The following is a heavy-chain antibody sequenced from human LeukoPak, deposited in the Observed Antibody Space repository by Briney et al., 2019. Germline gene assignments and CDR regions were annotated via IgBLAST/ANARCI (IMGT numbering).Heavy chain of an antibody. D-gene: IGHD2-15*01. CDR1: GYTFTSYG. CDR3: AREGIVVVVAATPFCYYYYGMDV. V-gene: IGHV1-18*01. CDR2: ISAYNGNT. Sequence: ASVKVSCKASGYTFTSYGISWVRQAPGQGLEWMGWISAYNGNTNYAQKLQGRVTMTTDTSTSTAYMELRSLRSDDTAVYYCAREGIVVVVAATPFCYYYYGMDVWGQGTTVTVSS. J-gene: IGHJ6*02.